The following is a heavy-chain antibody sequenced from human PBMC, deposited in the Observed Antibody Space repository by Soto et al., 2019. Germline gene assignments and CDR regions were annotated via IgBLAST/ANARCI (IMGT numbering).Heavy chain of an antibody. Sequence: QVQLVQSGAEVKEPGSSVKVSCKASGGTFSSYTISWVRQAPGQGLEWMGRIIPILGIANYAQKFQGRVTITADKSTSTAYMELSSLRSEDTAVYYCAVNDYGDYSSHDYWGQGTLVTVSS. CDR2: IIPILGIA. D-gene: IGHD4-17*01. V-gene: IGHV1-69*02. J-gene: IGHJ4*02. CDR3: AVNDYGDYSSHDY. CDR1: GGTFSSYT.